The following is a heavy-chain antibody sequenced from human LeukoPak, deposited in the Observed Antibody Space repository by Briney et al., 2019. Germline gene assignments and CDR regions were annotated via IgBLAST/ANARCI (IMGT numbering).Heavy chain of an antibody. Sequence: PGGSLRLSCAASGFGFGAYAMIWVRQAPGKGLDWVSLIHNDAATTYYADSVRGRFTVSRDNSKNTLYLEMNSLRAEDTAVYYWAEGKRGTSFKDCFNDWGQPT. CDR3: AEGKRGTSFKDCFND. J-gene: IGHJ4*01. CDR2: IHNDAATT. CDR1: GFGFGAYA. V-gene: IGHV3-23*03. D-gene: IGHD2/OR15-2a*01.